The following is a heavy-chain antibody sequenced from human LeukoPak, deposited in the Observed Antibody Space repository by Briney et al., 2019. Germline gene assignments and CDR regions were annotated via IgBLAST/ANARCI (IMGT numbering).Heavy chain of an antibody. CDR1: GFTFSSYA. CDR2: ISGSGGST. D-gene: IGHD3-10*01. J-gene: IGHJ6*02. CDR3: GSEKPPGSYGMDV. V-gene: IGHV3-23*01. Sequence: PGGSLRLSCAASGFTFSSYAMSWVRQAPGKGLEWVSAISGSGGSTYYADSVKGRFTISRDNSKNTLYLQMNSLRSEDTAVYYCGSEKPPGSYGMDVWGQGTTVTVSS.